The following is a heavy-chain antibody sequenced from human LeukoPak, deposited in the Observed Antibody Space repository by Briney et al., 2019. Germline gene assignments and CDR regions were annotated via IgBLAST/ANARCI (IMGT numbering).Heavy chain of an antibody. CDR2: ISYDGSNK. D-gene: IGHD6-19*01. Sequence: GGSLRLSCAVSGFTFSDYYMSWIRQAPGKGLEWVAVISYDGSNKYYADSVKGRFTISRDNSKNTLYLQMNSLRAEDTAVYYCARAHTRYSSGWYFDYWGQGTLVTVSS. CDR3: ARAHTRYSSGWYFDY. CDR1: GFTFSDYY. J-gene: IGHJ4*02. V-gene: IGHV3-30*03.